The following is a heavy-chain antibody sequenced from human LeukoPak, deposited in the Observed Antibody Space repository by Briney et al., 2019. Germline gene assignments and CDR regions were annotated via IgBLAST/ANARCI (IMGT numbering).Heavy chain of an antibody. CDR2: ILYDGSNK. CDR3: AKPTSNSGSYLLSPFDY. D-gene: IGHD1-26*01. CDR1: GFTFSSSG. J-gene: IGHJ4*02. Sequence: GGSLRLSCAASGFTFSSSGMHWVRQAPGKGLEWVAVILYDGSNKYYADSVKGRFTISRDNSKSTLYLQMNSLRAEDTAVYYCAKPTSNSGSYLLSPFDYWGQGTLVTVSS. V-gene: IGHV3-30*18.